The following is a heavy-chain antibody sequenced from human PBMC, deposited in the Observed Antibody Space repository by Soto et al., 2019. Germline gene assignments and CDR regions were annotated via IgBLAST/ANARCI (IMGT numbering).Heavy chain of an antibody. V-gene: IGHV3-7*01. D-gene: IGHD2-2*01. Sequence: GGSLRLSCAASGFTFSSYWMSWVRQAPGKGLEWVANIKQDGSEKYYVDSVKGRFTISRDNAKNSLYLQMNSLRAEDTAVYYCAREQLGYCSSTSCTTYYYYYMDVWGKGTTVTVSS. CDR2: IKQDGSEK. J-gene: IGHJ6*03. CDR3: AREQLGYCSSTSCTTYYYYYMDV. CDR1: GFTFSSYW.